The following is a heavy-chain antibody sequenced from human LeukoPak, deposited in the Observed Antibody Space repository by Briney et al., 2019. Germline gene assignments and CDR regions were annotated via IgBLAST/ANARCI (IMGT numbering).Heavy chain of an antibody. V-gene: IGHV4-30-4*08. CDR3: ARTYYDFWSGYLNYYYMDV. CDR2: IYYSGST. Sequence: SETLSLTCAVYGGSLSGYYWSWIRQPPGKGLEWIGYIYYSGSTYYNPSLKSRVTISVDTSKNQFSLKLSSVTAADTAVYYCARTYYDFWSGYLNYYYMDVWGKGTTVTVSS. CDR1: GGSLSGYY. D-gene: IGHD3-3*01. J-gene: IGHJ6*03.